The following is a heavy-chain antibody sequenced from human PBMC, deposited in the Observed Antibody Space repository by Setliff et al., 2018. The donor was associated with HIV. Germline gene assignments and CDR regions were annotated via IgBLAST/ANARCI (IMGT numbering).Heavy chain of an antibody. J-gene: IGHJ6*03. CDR2: MNPNSGNT. D-gene: IGHD3-22*01. CDR1: GYTFGSYD. Sequence: ASVKVSCKASGYTFGSYDINWVRQATGQGLEWMGWMNPNSGNTGCAQKFQGRVTMTRDTSISTAFMELNNLKFEDTAVYYCARARRDSYDRGRRNHYYIDVWGKGTTVTVSS. V-gene: IGHV1-8*02. CDR3: ARARRDSYDRGRRNHYYIDV.